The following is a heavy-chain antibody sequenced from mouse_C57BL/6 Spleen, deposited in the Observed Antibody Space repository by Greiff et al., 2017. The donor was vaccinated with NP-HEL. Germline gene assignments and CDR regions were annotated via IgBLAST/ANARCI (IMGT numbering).Heavy chain of an antibody. CDR1: GYAFSSSW. CDR3: AREATMVSFFDY. Sequence: QVQLKQSGPELVKPGASVKISCKASGYAFSSSWMNWVKQRPGKGLEWIGRIYPGDGDTNYNGKFKGKATLTADKSSSTAYMQLSSLTSEDSAVYCCAREATMVSFFDYWGQGTTLTVSS. J-gene: IGHJ2*01. CDR2: IYPGDGDT. D-gene: IGHD2-2*01. V-gene: IGHV1-82*01.